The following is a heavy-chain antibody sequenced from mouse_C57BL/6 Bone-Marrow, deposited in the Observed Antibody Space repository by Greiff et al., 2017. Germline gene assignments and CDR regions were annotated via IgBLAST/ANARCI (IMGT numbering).Heavy chain of an antibody. CDR1: GFNIKDDY. D-gene: IGHD2-2*01. CDR2: IDPENGAT. Sequence: VQLQQSGAELVRPGASVKLSCTASGFNIKDDYMHWVKQRPEQGLEWIGWIDPENGATEYASKFQGKAPLTAANSSNTAYLQLISLSSEDTAVYYCTTISPIYYGYDGFAYRGQGSLGTVSA. J-gene: IGHJ3*01. CDR3: TTISPIYYGYDGFAY. V-gene: IGHV14-4*01.